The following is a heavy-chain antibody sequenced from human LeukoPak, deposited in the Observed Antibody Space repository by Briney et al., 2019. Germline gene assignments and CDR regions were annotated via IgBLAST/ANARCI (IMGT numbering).Heavy chain of an antibody. Sequence: GGSLRLSCAASGFTFSSYGMHWVRQAPGKGLEWVAVIWYDGSNKYYADTVKGRFTISRDNSKNTLYLQMNSLRAEDTAVYYCARTYYYDSSGGGAFDYWGQGTLVTVSS. V-gene: IGHV3-33*01. CDR2: IWYDGSNK. D-gene: IGHD3-22*01. CDR3: ARTYYYDSSGGGAFDY. CDR1: GFTFSSYG. J-gene: IGHJ4*02.